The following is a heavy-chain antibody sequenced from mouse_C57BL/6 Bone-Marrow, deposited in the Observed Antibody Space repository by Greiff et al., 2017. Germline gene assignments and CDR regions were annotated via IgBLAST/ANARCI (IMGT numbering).Heavy chain of an antibody. V-gene: IGHV1-19*01. J-gene: IGHJ2*01. Sequence: EVKLVESGPVLVKPGASVKMSCKASGYTFTDYYMNWVKQSHGKSLEWIGVINPYNGGTSYNQKFKGKATLTVDKSSSTAYMELNSLTSEDSAVYYCARGRRFVDYWGQGTTLTVSS. CDR3: ARGRRFVDY. D-gene: IGHD1-1*01. CDR1: GYTFTDYY. CDR2: INPYNGGT.